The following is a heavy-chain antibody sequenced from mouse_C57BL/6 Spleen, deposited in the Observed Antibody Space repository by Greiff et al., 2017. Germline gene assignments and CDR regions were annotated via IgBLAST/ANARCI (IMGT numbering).Heavy chain of an antibody. CDR3: AREVEDYAMDY. Sequence: DVKLVESGGGLVKPGGSLKLSCAASGFTFSSYAMSWVRQTPEKRLEWVATISDGGSYTYYPDNVKGRFTISRDNAKNNLYLQMSHLKSEDTAMYYCAREVEDYAMDYWGQGTSVTVSS. D-gene: IGHD1-3*01. CDR1: GFTFSSYA. J-gene: IGHJ4*01. CDR2: ISDGGSYT. V-gene: IGHV5-4*01.